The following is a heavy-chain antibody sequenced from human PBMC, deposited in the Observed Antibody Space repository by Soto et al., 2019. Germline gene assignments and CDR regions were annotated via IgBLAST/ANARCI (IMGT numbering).Heavy chain of an antibody. Sequence: QVQLQESGPGLVKPSGTLSLTCAVSSGSISSSNWWSWVRQPPGKGLEWMGEIYHSGSTNYNPSLKSRVTISVDKSKNQFSLKLSSVTAADTAVYYCARALTIYDDFWSCYYHNWFDPWGQGTLVTVSS. D-gene: IGHD3-3*01. CDR3: ARALTIYDDFWSCYYHNWFDP. J-gene: IGHJ5*02. CDR2: IYHSGST. V-gene: IGHV4-4*02. CDR1: SGSISSSNW.